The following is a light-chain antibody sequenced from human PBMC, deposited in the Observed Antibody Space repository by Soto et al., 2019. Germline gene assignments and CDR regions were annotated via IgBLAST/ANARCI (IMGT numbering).Light chain of an antibody. J-gene: IGKJ3*01. CDR3: QQYFSDPFT. CDR1: QSVLYSSINKNY. Sequence: DIVMTQSPDSLAVSLGERATINCKSSQSVLYSSINKNYLAWYQQKPGQPPRLLIYWAYGRESGVPDRFSESGSGTDFTLTISSLQSEDVAVYYCQQYFSDPFTFGPVTKVDIK. CDR2: WAY. V-gene: IGKV4-1*01.